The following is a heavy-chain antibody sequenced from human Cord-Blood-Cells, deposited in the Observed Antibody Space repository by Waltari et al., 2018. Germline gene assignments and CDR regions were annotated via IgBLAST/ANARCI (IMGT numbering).Heavy chain of an antibody. CDR2: MTTSKDTT. Sequence: QVQLVQSGAEVKKPGASVKVSCKASGYTFTSYGISWVRQAPGQGLEWMGWMTTSKDTTNKAQRLQRKGTLTTDTATSTAYMELRHLRSDDTAVEYCTSDPRLDIVVVTSAYNLDCWRQGTRVTVSS. V-gene: IGHV1-18*01. J-gene: IGHJ4*02. CDR1: GYTFTSYG. D-gene: IGHD2-2*03. CDR3: TSDPRLDIVVVTSAYNLDC.